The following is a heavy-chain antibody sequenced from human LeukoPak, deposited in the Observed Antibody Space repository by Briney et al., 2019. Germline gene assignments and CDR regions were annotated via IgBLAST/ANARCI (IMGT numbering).Heavy chain of an antibody. D-gene: IGHD2-2*01. CDR3: ARRLGYCSSTSCYYGAFDI. J-gene: IGHJ3*02. CDR2: IYPGDSDT. Sequence: GESLKISCKGSGYSFTRYWIGWVRQMPGKGLEWMGIIYPGDSDTRYSPSFQGQVTISADKSISTAYLQWSSLKASDTAMYYCARRLGYCSSTSCYYGAFDIWGQGTMVTVSS. V-gene: IGHV5-51*01. CDR1: GYSFTRYW.